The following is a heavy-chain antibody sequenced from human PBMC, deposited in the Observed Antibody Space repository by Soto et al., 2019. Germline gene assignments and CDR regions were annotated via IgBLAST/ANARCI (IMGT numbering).Heavy chain of an antibody. D-gene: IGHD3-22*01. CDR3: ARQWATYDSSGYYPGFDY. Sequence: SETLSLTCTVSGGSISSSSYYWGWIRQPPGKGLEWIGRIYYSGSTDYSSSLKSRVTISVDTSKNQFSLKLSSLTAADTAVYYCARQWATYDSSGYYPGFDYWRQGTLVTVSS. J-gene: IGHJ4*02. CDR2: IYYSGST. CDR1: GGSISSSSYY. V-gene: IGHV4-39*01.